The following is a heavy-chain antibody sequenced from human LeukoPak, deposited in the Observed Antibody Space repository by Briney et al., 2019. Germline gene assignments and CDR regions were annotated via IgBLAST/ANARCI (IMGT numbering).Heavy chain of an antibody. CDR1: GGSISSSSYY. Sequence: PSETLSLTCTVSGGSISSSSYYWGWVRQAPGKGLEWVSAISGSGGSTYYADSVKGRFTISRDNSKNTLYLQMNSLRAEDTAVYYCAKLPWSQLVLDYWGQGTLVTVSS. V-gene: IGHV3-23*01. J-gene: IGHJ4*02. D-gene: IGHD6-6*01. CDR3: AKLPWSQLVLDY. CDR2: ISGSGGST.